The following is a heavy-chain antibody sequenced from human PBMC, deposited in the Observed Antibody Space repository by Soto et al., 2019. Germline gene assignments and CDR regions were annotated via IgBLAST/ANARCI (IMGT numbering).Heavy chain of an antibody. Sequence: GGSLRLSCAASGFTFSSYAMHWVRQAPGKGLEWVAVISYDGSNKYYADSVKGRFTISRDNSKNTLYLQMNSLRAEDTAVYYCAKEEGYGGYDAFDIWGQGTMVTVSS. CDR2: ISYDGSNK. J-gene: IGHJ3*02. D-gene: IGHD5-12*01. CDR3: AKEEGYGGYDAFDI. V-gene: IGHV3-30-3*01. CDR1: GFTFSSYA.